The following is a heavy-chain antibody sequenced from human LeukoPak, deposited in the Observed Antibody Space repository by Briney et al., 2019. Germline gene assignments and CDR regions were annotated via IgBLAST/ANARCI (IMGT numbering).Heavy chain of an antibody. CDR2: INPSDGST. CDR3: ARDGSATKWLTTPDY. CDR1: GYTFSTHF. J-gene: IGHJ4*02. V-gene: IGHV1-46*04. D-gene: IGHD5-12*01. Sequence: GASVKVSCKAFGYTFSTHFMHWVRQAPGQGLEWVGIINPSDGSTSYAQKLQGRVTVTRDMSTSTVYMELRSLRYEDTALYYCARDGSATKWLTTPDYWGQGTLVTVPS.